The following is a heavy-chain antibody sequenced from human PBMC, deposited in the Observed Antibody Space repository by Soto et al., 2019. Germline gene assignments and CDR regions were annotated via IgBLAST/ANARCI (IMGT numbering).Heavy chain of an antibody. V-gene: IGHV3-21*01. Sequence: EVQLVESGGGLVKPGGSLRLSCVASEFSFSTYNMNWVRQAPGEGLQWVSFISRTSSHIHYADSVQGRFTISRDNAKNSLYLEMNRLRAEDTAVYCCASDPADDGYYGMDVWGQGTTVTVSS. D-gene: IGHD6-13*01. CDR1: EFSFSTYN. CDR2: ISRTSSHI. J-gene: IGHJ6*02. CDR3: ASDPADDGYYGMDV.